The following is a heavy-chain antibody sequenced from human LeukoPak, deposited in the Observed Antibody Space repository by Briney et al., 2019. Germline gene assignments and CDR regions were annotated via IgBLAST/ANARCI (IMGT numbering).Heavy chain of an antibody. V-gene: IGHV1-69*13. D-gene: IGHD3-22*01. Sequence: SVKVSCKASGDTFSTYAIGWVRQAPGQGLEWMGNFIPIFDTANYTQKFQGRVTITADESTGTAYMHLSSLTSEDTAVYYCARERGGYDNSGYDYWGQGTLVTVSS. CDR1: GDTFSTYA. CDR2: FIPIFDTA. CDR3: ARERGGYDNSGYDY. J-gene: IGHJ4*02.